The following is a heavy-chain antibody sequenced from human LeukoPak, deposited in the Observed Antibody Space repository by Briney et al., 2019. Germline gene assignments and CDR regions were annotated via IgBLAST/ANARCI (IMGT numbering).Heavy chain of an antibody. D-gene: IGHD4-17*01. CDR1: GGSISSGGYY. CDR2: IYYSGST. J-gene: IGHJ4*02. Sequence: SETLSLTCTVSGGSISSGGYYWSWIRQHPGKGLEWIGYIYYSGSTYYNPSLKSRVTISVDTSKNQFSLKLSSVTAADTAVYYCATASPNGDTTSFDYGFDYWGQGTLVTVSS. V-gene: IGHV4-31*03. CDR3: ATASPNGDTTSFDYGFDY.